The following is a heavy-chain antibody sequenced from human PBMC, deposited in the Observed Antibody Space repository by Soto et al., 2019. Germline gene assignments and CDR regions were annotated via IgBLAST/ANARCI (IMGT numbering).Heavy chain of an antibody. CDR1: GGSISSGGYY. CDR3: ARDSPSGWYENYFDY. Sequence: PSETLSLTCTVSGGSISSGGYYWSWIRQHPGKGLEWIGYIYYSGSTYYNPSLKSRVTISVDTSKNQFSLKLSSVTAADTAVYYCARDSPSGWYENYFDYWGQGTLVTVSS. V-gene: IGHV4-31*03. D-gene: IGHD6-19*01. J-gene: IGHJ4*02. CDR2: IYYSGST.